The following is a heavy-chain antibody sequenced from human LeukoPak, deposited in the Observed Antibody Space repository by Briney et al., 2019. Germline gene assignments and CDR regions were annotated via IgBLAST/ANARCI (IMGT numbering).Heavy chain of an antibody. CDR3: ARDGRGLRYSYGSEFYWFDP. Sequence: SETLSLTCTVSGGSISSYYWSWIRQPAGKGLEWIGRIYTSGSTNYNPSLKSRVTMSVDTSKNQFSLKLSSVTAADTAVYYCARDGRGLRYSYGSEFYWFDPWGQGTLVTVSS. V-gene: IGHV4-4*07. D-gene: IGHD5-18*01. J-gene: IGHJ5*02. CDR1: GGSISSYY. CDR2: IYTSGST.